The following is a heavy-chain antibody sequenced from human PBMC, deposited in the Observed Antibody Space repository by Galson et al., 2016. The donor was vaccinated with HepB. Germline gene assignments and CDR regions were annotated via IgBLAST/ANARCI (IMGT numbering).Heavy chain of an antibody. D-gene: IGHD1/OR15-1a*01. CDR1: GFTFSSYR. V-gene: IGHV3-74*01. J-gene: IGHJ6*02. CDR3: ASAGNKGFANGMDA. Sequence: SLRLSCAASGFTFSSYRMNWVRQAPGRGLEWVSRINTTRTRTNYADSVKGRVTISRDNAKNTQYLQMNSLRAEDTAVYYCASAGNKGFANGMDAWGHGTPVTVSS. CDR2: INTTRTRT.